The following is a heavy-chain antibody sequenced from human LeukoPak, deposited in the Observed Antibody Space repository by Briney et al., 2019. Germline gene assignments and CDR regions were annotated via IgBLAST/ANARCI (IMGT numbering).Heavy chain of an antibody. V-gene: IGHV1-18*04. CDR1: GYTFTNYG. CDR3: ARDLAWGYLDQETQVAWLDP. CDR2: ISAYNGNT. Sequence: ASVKVSCKASGYTFTNYGISWVRQAPGQGLEWMGWISAYNGNTNYAQKFQGRFTMTTDTSTSTAYMELRSLTSDDTAVYYCARDLAWGYLDQETQVAWLDPWGQGSRVTVSS. J-gene: IGHJ5*02. D-gene: IGHD1-20*01.